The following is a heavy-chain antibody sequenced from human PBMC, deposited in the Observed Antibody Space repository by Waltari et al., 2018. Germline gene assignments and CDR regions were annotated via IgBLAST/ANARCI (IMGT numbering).Heavy chain of an antibody. CDR2: ISSSSSTI. V-gene: IGHV3-48*01. J-gene: IGHJ4*02. CDR1: GFTFSSYS. D-gene: IGHD3-22*01. Sequence: EVQLVESGGGLVQPGGSLRLSCAAPGFTFSSYSMNWVRQAPGKGLEWVSYISSSSSTIYYADSVKGRFTISRDNAKNSLYLQMNSLRAEDTAVYYCARDLWGAVVIPFDYWGQGTLVTVSS. CDR3: ARDLWGAVVIPFDY.